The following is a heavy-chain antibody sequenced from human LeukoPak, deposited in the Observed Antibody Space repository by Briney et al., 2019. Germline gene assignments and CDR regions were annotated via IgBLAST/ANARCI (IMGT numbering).Heavy chain of an antibody. Sequence: ASVKVSCKASGYTFTSYDINWVRQATGQGLEWMGWMNPNSGNTGYAQKFQGRVTMTRNTSISTAYMELSSLRSEDTAVYYCARVHYYDSSGYYYVPYYYGMDVWGQGTTVTVSS. V-gene: IGHV1-8*01. CDR2: MNPNSGNT. D-gene: IGHD3-22*01. J-gene: IGHJ6*02. CDR1: GYTFTSYD. CDR3: ARVHYYDSSGYYYVPYYYGMDV.